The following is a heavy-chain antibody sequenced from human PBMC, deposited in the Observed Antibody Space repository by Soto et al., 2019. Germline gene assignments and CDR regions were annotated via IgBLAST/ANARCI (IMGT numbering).Heavy chain of an antibody. CDR3: ARPVEMATISRSYLFY. J-gene: IGHJ4*02. Sequence: QVQLVQSGAEVKKPGSSVKVSCKAAGGTFSNYAINWVRQDPGQGLEWMGGIIPIFGTANYAQKFQGRVTITADESTSTAYLDLRSLRSEDTAVYYCARPVEMATISRSYLFYWGQGTLVTVSS. V-gene: IGHV1-69*01. CDR2: IIPIFGTA. CDR1: GGTFSNYA. D-gene: IGHD5-12*01.